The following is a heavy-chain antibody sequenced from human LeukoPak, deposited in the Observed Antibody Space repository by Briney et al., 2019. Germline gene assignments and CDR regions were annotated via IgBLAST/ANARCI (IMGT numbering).Heavy chain of an antibody. V-gene: IGHV4-59*01. CDR3: ARDGGTSGFDH. Sequence: SETLSLTCTASGGSISSYYWNWIRQPPGKGLEWIGYIYYSGSTNYNPSLKSRVTISLDTSKNQFSLNLTSVTAADTAVYYCARDGGTSGFDHWGQGTLVTVSS. CDR2: IYYSGST. CDR1: GGSISSYY. D-gene: IGHD3-10*01. J-gene: IGHJ4*02.